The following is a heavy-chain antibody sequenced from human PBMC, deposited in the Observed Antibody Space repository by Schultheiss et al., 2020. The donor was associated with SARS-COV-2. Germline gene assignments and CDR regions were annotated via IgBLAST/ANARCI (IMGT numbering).Heavy chain of an antibody. Sequence: GGSLRLSCAASGFTFSNAWMSWVRQAPGKGLEWVSYISSSGSTIYYADSVKGRFTISRDNAKNSLYLQMNSLRAEDTAVYYCARDSSSITIFGVVTRYGMDVWGQGTTVTVSS. CDR2: ISSSGSTI. CDR3: ARDSSSITIFGVVTRYGMDV. CDR1: GFTFSNAW. J-gene: IGHJ6*02. D-gene: IGHD3-3*01. V-gene: IGHV3-11*04.